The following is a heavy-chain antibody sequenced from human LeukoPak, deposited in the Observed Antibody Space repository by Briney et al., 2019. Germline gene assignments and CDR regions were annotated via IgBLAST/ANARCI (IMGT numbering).Heavy chain of an antibody. CDR1: GGSISSSSYY. J-gene: IGHJ4*02. CDR3: AREGYCSSTCCSAQIY. Sequence: SGTLSLTCTVSGGSISSSSYYWGWIRQPPGKGLEWIGSIYYSGSTYYNPSLKSRVTISVDTSKNQFSLKLSSVTAADTAVYYCAREGYCSSTCCSAQIYWGQGTLVTVSS. CDR2: IYYSGST. V-gene: IGHV4-39*07. D-gene: IGHD2-2*01.